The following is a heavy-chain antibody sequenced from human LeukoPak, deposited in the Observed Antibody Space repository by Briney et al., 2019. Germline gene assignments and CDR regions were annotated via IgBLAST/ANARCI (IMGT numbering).Heavy chain of an antibody. Sequence: GRSLRLSCAASGFAFSSYAMHWVRQAPGKGLEWVAVISYDGSNKYYADSVRGRFTISRDNPKNTLYLQMNSLRAEDTAVYYCARVGRWGYYYYYYMDVWGKGTTVTVSS. J-gene: IGHJ6*03. CDR3: ARVGRWGYYYYYYMDV. CDR2: ISYDGSNK. V-gene: IGHV3-30*04. CDR1: GFAFSSYA. D-gene: IGHD3-16*01.